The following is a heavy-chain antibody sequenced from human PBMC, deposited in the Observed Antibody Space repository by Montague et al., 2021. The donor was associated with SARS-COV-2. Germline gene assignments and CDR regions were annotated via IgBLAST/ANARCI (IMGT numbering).Heavy chain of an antibody. J-gene: IGHJ6*02. D-gene: IGHD3-22*01. CDR1: GASFSNYY. V-gene: IGHV4-59*01. CDR2: IYYTGTT. Sequence: SETLSLTCTVSGASFSNYYWSWIRQPPGKRLEWIGYIYYTGTTNYNPSLKSRVTISVDTSKTQFSLKLTSVTAADTAVYYCARDGEIGDSGSNTWSYYYYGMDVWGQGTTVTVSS. CDR3: ARDGEIGDSGSNTWSYYYYGMDV.